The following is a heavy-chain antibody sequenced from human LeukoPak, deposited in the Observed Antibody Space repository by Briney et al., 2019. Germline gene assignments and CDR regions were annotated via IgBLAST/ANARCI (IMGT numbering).Heavy chain of an antibody. CDR3: ARGYCSSTSCYAGMDV. V-gene: IGHV4-30-2*01. CDR2: IYHSGST. J-gene: IGHJ6*02. D-gene: IGHD2-2*01. Sequence: SQTLSLTCAVSGGSISSGGYSWSWIRQPPGKSLEWVVYIYHSGSTYYNPSLKSRVTISVDRSKNQLSLKLSSVTAADTAVYYCARGYCSSTSCYAGMDVWGQGTTVTVSS. CDR1: GGSISSGGYS.